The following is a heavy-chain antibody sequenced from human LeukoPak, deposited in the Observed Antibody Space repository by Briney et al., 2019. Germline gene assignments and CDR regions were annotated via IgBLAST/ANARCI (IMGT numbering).Heavy chain of an antibody. D-gene: IGHD3-10*02. CDR2: ISSSSSTI. CDR3: AELGITMIGGV. V-gene: IGHV3-48*04. Sequence: GGSLRLSCAASGFTFSSYSMNWVRQAPGKGPEWVSYISSSSSTIYYADSVKGRFTISRDNAKNSLYLQMNSLRAEDTAVYYCAELGITMIGGVWGKGTTVTISS. CDR1: GFTFSSYS. J-gene: IGHJ6*04.